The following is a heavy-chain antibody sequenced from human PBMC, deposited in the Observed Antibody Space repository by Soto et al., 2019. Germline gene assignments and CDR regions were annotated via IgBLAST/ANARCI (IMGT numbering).Heavy chain of an antibody. CDR3: ARDYDFQH. CDR2: ISYDGSNK. Sequence: GGSLRLSCAASGFTFSSYAMHWVRQAPGKGLEWVAVISYDGSNKYYADSVKGRFTISRDNSKNTLYLQMNSLRAGDTAVYYCARDYDFQHWGQGTLVTVSS. CDR1: GFTFSSYA. J-gene: IGHJ1*01. D-gene: IGHD3-16*01. V-gene: IGHV3-30-3*01.